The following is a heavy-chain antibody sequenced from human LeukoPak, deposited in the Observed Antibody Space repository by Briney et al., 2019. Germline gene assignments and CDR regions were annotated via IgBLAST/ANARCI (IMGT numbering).Heavy chain of an antibody. Sequence: GGSLRLSCAASGFSFSSYAMSWLPQAPGQGLEWVSAITGSGESTDYADSVKGRFTISRDNSKNTLYLQMNSLRAEDTAVYYCAKRSGSSYGSFDYWGQGTLVTVSS. D-gene: IGHD3-10*01. CDR1: GFSFSSYA. V-gene: IGHV3-23*01. CDR2: ITGSGEST. J-gene: IGHJ4*02. CDR3: AKRSGSSYGSFDY.